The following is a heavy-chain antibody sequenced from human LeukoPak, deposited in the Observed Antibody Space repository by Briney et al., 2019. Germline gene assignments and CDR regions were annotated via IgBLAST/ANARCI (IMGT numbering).Heavy chain of an antibody. D-gene: IGHD3-10*01. Sequence: GSLRLSCAASGFTVSSNYMSWVRQAPGKGLEWVSVIYSGGSTYYADSVKGRFTISRDNSKNTLYLQMNSLRAEDTAVYYCARASRLYGSGSYYDYWGQGTLVTVSS. CDR1: GFTVSSNY. CDR2: IYSGGST. V-gene: IGHV3-53*01. J-gene: IGHJ4*02. CDR3: ARASRLYGSGSYYDY.